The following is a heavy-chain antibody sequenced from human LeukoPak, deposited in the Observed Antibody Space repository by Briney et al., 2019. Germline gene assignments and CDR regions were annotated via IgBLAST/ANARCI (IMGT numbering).Heavy chain of an antibody. CDR2: ISSSSSYT. J-gene: IGHJ3*02. D-gene: IGHD5-18*01. V-gene: IGHV3-11*05. CDR1: GFTFSDYY. CDR3: AKDYWDTAMVDDAFDI. Sequence: GGSLRLSCAASGFTFSDYYMSWIRQAPGKGLEWVSYISSSSSYTNYADSVKGRFTISRDNAKNSLYLQMNSLRAEDTAVYYCAKDYWDTAMVDDAFDIWGQGTMVTVSS.